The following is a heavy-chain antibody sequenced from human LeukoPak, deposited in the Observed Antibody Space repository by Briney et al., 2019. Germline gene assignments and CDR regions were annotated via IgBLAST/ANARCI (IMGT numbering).Heavy chain of an antibody. J-gene: IGHJ5*02. V-gene: IGHV1-18*01. CDR3: ARDLRITMVRGVIRYNWFDP. CDR2: ISAYNGNT. D-gene: IGHD3-10*01. Sequence: ASVKVSCKASGYTFTSYGISWVRQAPGQGLEWMGWISAYNGNTNYAQKLQGRVTMTTDTPTSTAYMELRSLRSDDTAVYYCARDLRITMVRGVIRYNWFDPWGQGTLVTVSS. CDR1: GYTFTSYG.